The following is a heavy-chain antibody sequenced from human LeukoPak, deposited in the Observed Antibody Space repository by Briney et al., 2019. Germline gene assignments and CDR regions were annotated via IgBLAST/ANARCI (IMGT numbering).Heavy chain of an antibody. CDR1: GYTFTSYG. Sequence: ASVKVSCKASGYTFTSYGISWVRQAPGQGLEGMGWISAYNGNTNYAQKLQGRVTMTTDTSTSTAYMGLRSLRSDDTAVYYCARLSVVAATLDYWGQGTLVTVSS. V-gene: IGHV1-18*01. CDR2: ISAYNGNT. D-gene: IGHD2-15*01. J-gene: IGHJ4*02. CDR3: ARLSVVAATLDY.